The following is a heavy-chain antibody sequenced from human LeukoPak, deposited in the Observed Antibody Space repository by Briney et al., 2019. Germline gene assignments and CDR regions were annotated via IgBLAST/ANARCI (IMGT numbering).Heavy chain of an antibody. CDR3: EGYCSGGSCPRDAFDI. CDR2: ISGSGEST. D-gene: IGHD2-15*01. J-gene: IGHJ3*02. CDR1: GFTFSSYA. V-gene: IGHV3-23*01. Sequence: GGSLRLSCAASGFTFSSYAMSWVRQAPGKGLEWVSAISGSGESTFYADSVKGRFTISRDNSKNTLSLKMNSLRAEDTAVYYCEGYCSGGSCPRDAFDIWGQGTMVTVSS.